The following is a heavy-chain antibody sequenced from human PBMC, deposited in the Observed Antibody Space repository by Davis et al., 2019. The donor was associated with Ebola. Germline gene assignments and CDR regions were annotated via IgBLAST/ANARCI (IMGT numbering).Heavy chain of an antibody. V-gene: IGHV3-49*04. CDR3: SSLYTDYWFFDL. D-gene: IGHD2-8*02. J-gene: IGHJ3*01. CDR1: DFNFGDST. Sequence: GESLKISCATIDFNFGDSTISWVRQAPGKGLEWVAFIRSKTFGGTAEYAASVDGRFTVSRDDSNNIAYLQLNSLKSEDTAVYYCSSLYTDYWFFDLWGQGTVVTVSS. CDR2: IRSKTFGGTA.